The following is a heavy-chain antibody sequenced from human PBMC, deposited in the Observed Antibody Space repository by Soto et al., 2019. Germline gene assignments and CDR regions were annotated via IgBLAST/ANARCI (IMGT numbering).Heavy chain of an antibody. CDR2: IYYSGST. CDR1: GGSISSSSYY. D-gene: IGHD3-3*01. Sequence: SETLSLTCTVSGGSISSSSYYWGWIRQPPGKGLEWIGSIYYSGSTYYKPSLKSRVTISVDTSKNQFSLKLSSVTAADTAVYYCARNSITIFGVVIVYGWFDPWGQGTLVTVSS. V-gene: IGHV4-39*01. CDR3: ARNSITIFGVVIVYGWFDP. J-gene: IGHJ5*02.